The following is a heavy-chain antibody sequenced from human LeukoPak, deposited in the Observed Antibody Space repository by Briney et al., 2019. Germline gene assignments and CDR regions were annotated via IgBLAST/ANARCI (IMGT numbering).Heavy chain of an antibody. CDR3: ARGCLKSSSWYVDS. CDR2: INHSGST. CDR1: GGSFRGYY. V-gene: IGHV4-34*01. Sequence: PSETLSLTCTVYGGSFRGYYWSWIRQPPGKGLEWIGEINHSGSTNYNPSLKSRVTISVDTSKNQFSLRLSSVTAADTAVYYCARGCLKSSSWYVDSWGQGTLVTVSS. D-gene: IGHD6-13*01. J-gene: IGHJ4*02.